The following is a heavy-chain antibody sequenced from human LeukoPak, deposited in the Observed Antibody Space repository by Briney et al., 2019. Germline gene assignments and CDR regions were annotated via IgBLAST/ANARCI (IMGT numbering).Heavy chain of an antibody. J-gene: IGHJ4*02. Sequence: GGSLRLSCAASGFTFSSYGMHWVRQAPGKGLEWVAVISYDGSNKYYADSVKGRFTISRDNSKNTLYLQINSLRAEDTAVYYCARDVPYYDSSGIDYWGQGTLVTVSS. CDR2: ISYDGSNK. D-gene: IGHD3-22*01. V-gene: IGHV3-30*03. CDR1: GFTFSSYG. CDR3: ARDVPYYDSSGIDY.